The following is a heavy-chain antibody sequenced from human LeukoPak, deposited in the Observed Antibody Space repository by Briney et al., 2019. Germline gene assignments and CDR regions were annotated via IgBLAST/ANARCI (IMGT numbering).Heavy chain of an antibody. CDR1: GFTFSSYG. D-gene: IGHD6-6*01. V-gene: IGHV3-30*18. Sequence: GRSLRLSCAASGFTFSSYGMHWVRQAPGKGLEWVAVISYDGSNKYHADSVKGRFTISRDNSKNTLYLQMNSLRAEDTAVYYCAKDVGVAARGAYYYYYMDVWGKGTTVTVSS. CDR3: AKDVGVAARGAYYYYYMDV. CDR2: ISYDGSNK. J-gene: IGHJ6*03.